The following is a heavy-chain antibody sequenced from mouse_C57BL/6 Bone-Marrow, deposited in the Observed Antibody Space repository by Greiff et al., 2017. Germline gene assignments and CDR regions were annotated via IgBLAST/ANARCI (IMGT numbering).Heavy chain of an antibody. CDR3: VRLYYGYAMDY. J-gene: IGHJ4*01. Sequence: EVQLVESGGGLVQPKGSLKLSCAASGFSFNTYAMNWVRQAPGKGLEWVARIRSKSNNYATYYADSVKYRFTISRDDSESMLYLQMNNLKTEDTAMYYCVRLYYGYAMDYWGQGTSVTVSS. V-gene: IGHV10-1*01. CDR2: IRSKSNNYAT. CDR1: GFSFNTYA. D-gene: IGHD1-1*01.